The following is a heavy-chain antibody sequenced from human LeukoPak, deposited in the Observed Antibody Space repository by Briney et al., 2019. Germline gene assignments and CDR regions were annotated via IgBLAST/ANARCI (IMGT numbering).Heavy chain of an antibody. CDR1: GFTFSNYA. CDR2: ISGSGDST. J-gene: IGHJ4*02. Sequence: GGSLRLSCAASGFTFSNYAMSWVRQAPGKGLEWVSDISGSGDSTNYADSVKGRFTISRDNSKNTLYLQMNSLRVEDTAVYYCAKNRETYWVPELDYWGQGTLVTVSS. CDR3: AKNRETYWVPELDY. D-gene: IGHD1-14*01. V-gene: IGHV3-23*01.